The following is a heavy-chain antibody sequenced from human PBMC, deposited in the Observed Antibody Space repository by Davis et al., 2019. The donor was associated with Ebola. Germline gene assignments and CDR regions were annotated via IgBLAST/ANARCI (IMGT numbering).Heavy chain of an antibody. Sequence: MPSETLSLTCTVSGGSVSSGSYYWSWIRQPPGKGLEWIGYIYYSGSTNYNPSLKSRVTISVDTSKNQFSLKLSSVTAADTAVYYCARQSFGGYYYRWFDPWGQGTLVTVSS. V-gene: IGHV4-61*01. CDR3: ARQSFGGYYYRWFDP. D-gene: IGHD3-22*01. J-gene: IGHJ5*02. CDR2: IYYSGST. CDR1: GGSVSSGSYY.